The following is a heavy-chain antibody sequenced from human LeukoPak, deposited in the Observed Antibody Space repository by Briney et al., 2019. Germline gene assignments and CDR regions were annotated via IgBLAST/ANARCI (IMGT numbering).Heavy chain of an antibody. J-gene: IGHJ3*02. CDR1: GFTFSSYW. Sequence: QPGGSLRLSCTASGFTFSSYWMHWVRQAPGEGLVWVSRINDDGSTTTYADSVKGRITISRDNTKNTLYLQMNSLRAEDTAVYYCARSGITMVGGASIGLLTFDIWGQGTMVTVSS. CDR2: INDDGSTT. D-gene: IGHD3-10*01. CDR3: ARSGITMVGGASIGLLTFDI. V-gene: IGHV3-74*01.